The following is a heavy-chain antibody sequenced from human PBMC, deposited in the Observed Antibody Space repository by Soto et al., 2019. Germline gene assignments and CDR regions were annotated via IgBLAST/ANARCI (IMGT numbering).Heavy chain of an antibody. CDR1: GYTFTSYY. V-gene: IGHV1-46*04. Sequence: QVQLVQSGAEVKKPGASVKVSCKASGYTFTSYYMHWVRQAPGQGLEWMGIINPSGGSTSYAQKLQGRVTMTRDTSTSTVYMELSSLRSEDTAVYYCARDLWACSGGSCHTPDYWGQGTLVTVSS. J-gene: IGHJ4*02. CDR2: INPSGGST. D-gene: IGHD2-15*01. CDR3: ARDLWACSGGSCHTPDY.